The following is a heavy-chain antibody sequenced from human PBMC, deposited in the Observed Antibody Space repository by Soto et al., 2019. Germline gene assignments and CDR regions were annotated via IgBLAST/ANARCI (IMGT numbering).Heavy chain of an antibody. CDR3: ARHSEDTVTPDF. Sequence: GESLTISCRTSGCSFTRYWIGWVRQVPGEGLEWMGIIYPGDSEIRYNPSFQGQVTISADKSITTAYLQWSRLAASDTAMYYCARHSEDTVTPDFWGQGTLVTVSS. CDR1: GCSFTRYW. J-gene: IGHJ4*02. CDR2: IYPGDSEI. D-gene: IGHD4-17*01. V-gene: IGHV5-51*01.